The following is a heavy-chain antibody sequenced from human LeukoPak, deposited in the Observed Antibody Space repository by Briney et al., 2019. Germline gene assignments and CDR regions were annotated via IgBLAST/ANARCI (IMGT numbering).Heavy chain of an antibody. Sequence: ASVKVSCKASGYTFTGYYMHWVRQAPGQGLEWMGWINPNRGGTNHAQKFQGRVTMTRDTSISTAYMELSRLTSDDTAAYFCARSFIDYGARPWALDIWGQGTMVTVSS. CDR3: ARSFIDYGARPWALDI. V-gene: IGHV1-2*02. D-gene: IGHD4-17*01. J-gene: IGHJ3*02. CDR1: GYTFTGYY. CDR2: INPNRGGT.